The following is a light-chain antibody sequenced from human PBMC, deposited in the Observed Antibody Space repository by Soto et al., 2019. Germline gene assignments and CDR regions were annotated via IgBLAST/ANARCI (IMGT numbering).Light chain of an antibody. CDR2: DAS. CDR3: QKYDSDPEA. V-gene: IGKV1-27*01. Sequence: DIQMTQSPSSLSASVGDRVTITCRASQGISNSLAWYQQEPGKVPKLLIYDASTLQSGVSSRFSGSGSGTDFTLTISSLQPEDVATYYCQKYDSDPEAFGQGTKVEIK. CDR1: QGISNS. J-gene: IGKJ1*01.